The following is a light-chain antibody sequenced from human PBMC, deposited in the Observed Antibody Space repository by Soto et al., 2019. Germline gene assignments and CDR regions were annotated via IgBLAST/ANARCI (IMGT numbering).Light chain of an antibody. CDR3: ASWDVSLSLEV. V-gene: IGLV1-47*03. Sequence: QSVLTQPPSASGTPGQRVTISCSGSSSNIGSNYVYWYQQLPGTAPKLLIYRNNQRPSGVPDRFSGSKSGTSAPLAISGLWSDDAADYYCASWDVSLSLEVFGTGTKLTVL. CDR2: RNN. J-gene: IGLJ1*01. CDR1: SSNIGSNY.